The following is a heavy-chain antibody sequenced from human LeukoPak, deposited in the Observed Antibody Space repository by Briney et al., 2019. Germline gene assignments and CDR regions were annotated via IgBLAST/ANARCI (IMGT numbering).Heavy chain of an antibody. CDR2: IYHSGST. CDR3: ARDSVGAIDY. D-gene: IGHD1-26*01. CDR1: GGSISSGGYY. J-gene: IGHJ4*02. Sequence: SQTLPLTCTVSGGSISSGGYYWSWIRQPPGKGLEWIGYIYHSGSTYYNPSLKSRVTISVDRSKNQFSLKLSSVTAADTAVYYCARDSVGAIDYWGQGTLVTVSS. V-gene: IGHV4-30-2*01.